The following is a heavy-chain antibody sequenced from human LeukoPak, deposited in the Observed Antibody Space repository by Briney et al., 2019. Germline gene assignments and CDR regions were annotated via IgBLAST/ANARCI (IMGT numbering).Heavy chain of an antibody. V-gene: IGHV3-21*01. CDR2: ISSSSSYI. CDR1: GFTFSDYH. J-gene: IGHJ3*02. D-gene: IGHD3-22*01. Sequence: PGGSLRLSCAASGFTFSDYHMNWVRQAPGKGLEWVSSISSSSSYIYYADSVKGRFTISRDNAKNSLYLQMNSLRAEDTAVYYCARAFPRYYYDSSGYGHAFDIWGQGTMVTVSS. CDR3: ARAFPRYYYDSSGYGHAFDI.